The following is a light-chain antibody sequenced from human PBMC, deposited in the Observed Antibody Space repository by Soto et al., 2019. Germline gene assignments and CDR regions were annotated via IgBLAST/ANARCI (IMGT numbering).Light chain of an antibody. Sequence: QSVLTQPRSLSGSPGQSVTISCTGPTIGAHSFVSWYQDRPDKVPKLLIYDVSQRPSGIPDRFSGSRSANTASLTISGLQADDAAAYYCSLYTGNKVVVFGTGTKVTVL. CDR1: TIGAHSF. J-gene: IGLJ1*01. CDR2: DVS. CDR3: SLYTGNKVVV. V-gene: IGLV2-11*01.